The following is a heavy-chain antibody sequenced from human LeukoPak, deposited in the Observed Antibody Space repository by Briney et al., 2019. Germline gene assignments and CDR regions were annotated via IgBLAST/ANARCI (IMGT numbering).Heavy chain of an antibody. CDR1: GGTFSSYA. Sequence: SVKVSCKASGGTFSSYAISWVRQAPGQGLEWMGRIIPILGIANYARKFQGRVTITADKSTSTAYMELSSLRSEDTAVYYCARSGRLWFGELPISGFDYWGQGTLVTVSS. V-gene: IGHV1-69*04. J-gene: IGHJ4*02. CDR3: ARSGRLWFGELPISGFDY. CDR2: IIPILGIA. D-gene: IGHD3-10*01.